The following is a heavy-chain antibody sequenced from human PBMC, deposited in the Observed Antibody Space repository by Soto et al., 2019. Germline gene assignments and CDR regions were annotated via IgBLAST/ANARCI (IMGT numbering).Heavy chain of an antibody. CDR3: VRATFFSDSSGYTRCLDY. J-gene: IGHJ4*02. CDR2: SRDKPQGYST. Sequence: GGSLRLSCAGPGFTLSDHYIDWVRQAPGKGLEWVGRSRDKPQGYSTTYAASVKGRFTTSRDESKNSAYLQMNSLKTEDTAAYYCVRATFFSDSSGYTRCLDYWGQGTLVTVSS. D-gene: IGHD3-22*01. V-gene: IGHV3-72*01. CDR1: GFTLSDHY.